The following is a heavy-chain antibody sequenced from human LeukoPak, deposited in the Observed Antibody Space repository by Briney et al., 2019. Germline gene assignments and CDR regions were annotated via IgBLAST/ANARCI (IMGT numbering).Heavy chain of an antibody. CDR1: GGSISSSSYY. D-gene: IGHD3-10*01. J-gene: IGHJ4*02. V-gene: IGHV4-39*01. CDR3: ARSYGSGSLSFGY. CDR2: IYYSGST. Sequence: SETLSLTCTVSGGSISSSSYYWGWIRQPPGKGLEWIGSIYYSGSTYYNPSLKSRVTISVDTSKNQFSLKLSSVTAADTAAYYCARSYGSGSLSFGYWGQGTLVTVSS.